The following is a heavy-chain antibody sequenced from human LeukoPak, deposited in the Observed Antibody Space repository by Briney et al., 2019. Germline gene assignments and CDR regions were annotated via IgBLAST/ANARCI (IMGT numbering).Heavy chain of an antibody. CDR3: ARRSLLDNWFDP. Sequence: SETLSLTCAVYGGSFSGYYWSWIRQPPGKDLEWIGYIYHSASTYHNPSLKSRVTISVDRSKNQFSLKLSSVTAADTAVYYCARRSLLDNWFDPWGQGTLVTVSS. J-gene: IGHJ5*02. V-gene: IGHV4-34*01. CDR1: GGSFSGYY. CDR2: IYHSAST.